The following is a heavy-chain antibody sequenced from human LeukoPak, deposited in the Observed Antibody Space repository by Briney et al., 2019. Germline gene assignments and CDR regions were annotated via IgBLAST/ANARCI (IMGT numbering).Heavy chain of an antibody. CDR1: GGTFSSYA. CDR3: ARDQYYDSKGWFDP. J-gene: IGHJ5*02. CDR2: IIPIFGTA. D-gene: IGHD3-22*01. V-gene: IGHV1-69*06. Sequence: SVKVSCKASGGTFSSYAISWVRQAPGQGLEWMGGIIPIFGTANYAQKFQGRVTITADKSTSTAYMELRSLRSDDTAVYYCARDQYYDSKGWFDPWGQGTLVTVSS.